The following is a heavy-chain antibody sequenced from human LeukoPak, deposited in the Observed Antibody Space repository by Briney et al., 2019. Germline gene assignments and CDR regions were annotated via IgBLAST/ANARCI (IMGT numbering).Heavy chain of an antibody. CDR1: GGTFSSYA. CDR3: ARDQYYDSKGWFDP. J-gene: IGHJ5*02. CDR2: IIPIFGTA. D-gene: IGHD3-22*01. V-gene: IGHV1-69*06. Sequence: SVKVSCKASGGTFSSYAISWVRQAPGQGLEWMGGIIPIFGTANYAQKFQGRVTITADKSTSTAYMELRSLRSDDTAVYYCARDQYYDSKGWFDPWGQGTLVTVSS.